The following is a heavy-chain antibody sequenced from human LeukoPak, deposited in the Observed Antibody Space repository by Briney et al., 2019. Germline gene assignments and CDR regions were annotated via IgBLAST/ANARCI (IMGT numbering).Heavy chain of an antibody. J-gene: IGHJ4*02. Sequence: PGRSLRLSCAASGFTFDDYAMHWVRQAPGKGLEWVSGISWNSGNIGYAESVKGRFTISRDNAKNSLYLQMNSLIAEDTALYYCAKEHYYDSSGYFPHYFDYWGQGALVTVSS. V-gene: IGHV3-9*01. D-gene: IGHD3-22*01. CDR2: ISWNSGNI. CDR3: AKEHYYDSSGYFPHYFDY. CDR1: GFTFDDYA.